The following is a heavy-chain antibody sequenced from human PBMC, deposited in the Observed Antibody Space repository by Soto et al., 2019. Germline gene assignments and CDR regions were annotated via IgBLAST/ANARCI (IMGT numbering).Heavy chain of an antibody. CDR2: IVVGSGNT. J-gene: IGHJ3*02. D-gene: IGHD3-3*01. CDR1: GFTFTSSA. Sequence: GASVKVSCKASGFTFTSSAMQWVRQARGQRLEWIGWIVVGSGNTNYAQKLQERVTITRDMSTSTAYMELSSLRSEDTAVYYCAAASYYDFWSGSDAFDIWGQGTMVTVSS. V-gene: IGHV1-58*02. CDR3: AAASYYDFWSGSDAFDI.